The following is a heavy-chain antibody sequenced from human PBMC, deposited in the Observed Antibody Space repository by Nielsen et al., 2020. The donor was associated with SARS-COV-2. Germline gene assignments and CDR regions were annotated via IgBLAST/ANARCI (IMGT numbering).Heavy chain of an antibody. CDR3: AKISGSQRHYFDF. CDR1: GFSFSSYA. J-gene: IGHJ4*02. V-gene: IGHV3-23*01. CDR2: IGTTGDKT. D-gene: IGHD1-26*01. Sequence: GGSLRLSCAASGFSFSSYAMTWVRPAPGKGLEWVSSIGTTGDKTFYADSVKGRFTISRDNSKNTLYLQLNSLRAEDTAVFYCAKISGSQRHYFDFWGQGALVTVSS.